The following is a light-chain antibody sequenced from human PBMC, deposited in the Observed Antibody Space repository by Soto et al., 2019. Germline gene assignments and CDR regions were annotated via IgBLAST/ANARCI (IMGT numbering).Light chain of an antibody. CDR3: QQYHSYSLT. CDR2: KAS. V-gene: IGKV1-5*03. CDR1: QSISSW. J-gene: IGKJ4*01. Sequence: DLQMTQSPSTLSASVGDRVTITCRASQSISSWLAWYQQKPGKAPKLLIYKASSLEGGVPSRFCGSGSGTDFTLTISSLQPDDFATYYCQQYHSYSLTFGGGTKVDIK.